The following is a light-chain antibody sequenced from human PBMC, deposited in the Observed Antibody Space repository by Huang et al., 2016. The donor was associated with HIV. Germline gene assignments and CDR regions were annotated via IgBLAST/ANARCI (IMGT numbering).Light chain of an antibody. Sequence: IILSQSPQSLSLSLGDRATINCNAPQSVLYDYNSKNYLAWYQRKSTQPPKLLMYWAAIREAGVSDRFSGSGSGTDFTLTIDNLQPDDSAVYTCQQYFDLPLTFGGGTTVEI. V-gene: IGKV4-1*01. CDR3: QQYFDLPLT. J-gene: IGKJ4*01. CDR1: QSVLYDYNSKNY. CDR2: WAA.